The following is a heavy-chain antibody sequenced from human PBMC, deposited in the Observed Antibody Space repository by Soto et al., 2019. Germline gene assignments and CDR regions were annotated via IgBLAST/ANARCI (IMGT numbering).Heavy chain of an antibody. V-gene: IGHV4-4*02. Sequence: QVQLQESGPGLVKPSGTLSLTCAVSGGSISSSNWWSWVRQPPGKGLEWIGEIYHSGSTNYNPSLKSRVTITVDKSKNQFSLKLSSVTAADTAVYYCARGPEGTRSSWQQDWYFDLWGRGTLVTVSS. J-gene: IGHJ2*01. CDR2: IYHSGST. CDR3: ARGPEGTRSSWQQDWYFDL. CDR1: GGSISSSNW. D-gene: IGHD6-13*01.